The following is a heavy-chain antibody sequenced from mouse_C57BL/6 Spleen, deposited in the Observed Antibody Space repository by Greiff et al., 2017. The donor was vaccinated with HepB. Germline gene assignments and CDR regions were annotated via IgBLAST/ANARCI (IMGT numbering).Heavy chain of an antibody. Sequence: EVQLVESGGGLVQPKGSLKLSCAASGFTFNTYAMHWVRQAPGKGLEWVARIRSKSSNYATYYADSVKDRFTISRDDSQSMLYLQMNNLKTEDTAMYYGVREGDYGSSYDWYFDVWGTGTTVTVSS. D-gene: IGHD1-1*01. CDR1: GFTFNTYA. J-gene: IGHJ1*03. CDR3: VREGDYGSSYDWYFDV. CDR2: IRSKSSNYAT. V-gene: IGHV10-3*01.